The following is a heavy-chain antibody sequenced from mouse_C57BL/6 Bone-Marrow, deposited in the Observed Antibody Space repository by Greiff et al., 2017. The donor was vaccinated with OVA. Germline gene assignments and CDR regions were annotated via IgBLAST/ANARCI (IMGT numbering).Heavy chain of an antibody. CDR3: ASDCYSWFAY. V-gene: IGHV5-6*01. CDR2: ISSGGSYT. J-gene: IGHJ3*01. Sequence: EVKVVESGGDLVKPGGSLKLSCAASGFTFSSYGMSWVRQTPDKRLEWVATISSGGSYTYYPDSVKGRFTISRDNAKNTLYLQMSSLKSEDTAMYYCASDCYSWFAYWGQGTLVTVSA. CDR1: GFTFSSYG. D-gene: IGHD2-3*01.